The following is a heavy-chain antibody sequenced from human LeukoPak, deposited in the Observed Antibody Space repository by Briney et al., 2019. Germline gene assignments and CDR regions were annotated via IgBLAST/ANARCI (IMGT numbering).Heavy chain of an antibody. CDR1: GYTFTDYY. Sequence: ASVKVSCKASGYTFTDYYTHWVQQAPGRGLEWMGRVDPENGKTMFSEKFQGRVTITADPSTDTAYMELSSLIFEDAALYYCATLLDYFDYWGQGTLVAVSS. CDR3: ATLLDYFDY. CDR2: VDPENGKT. V-gene: IGHV1-69-2*01. J-gene: IGHJ4*02.